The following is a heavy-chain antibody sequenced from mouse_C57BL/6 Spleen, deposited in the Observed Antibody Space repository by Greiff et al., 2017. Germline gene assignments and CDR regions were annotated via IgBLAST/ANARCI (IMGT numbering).Heavy chain of an antibody. V-gene: IGHV5-17*01. CDR2: ISSGSSTI. CDR3: ARGPYYSNRDWYFDV. D-gene: IGHD2-5*01. Sequence: DVMLVESGGGLVKPGGSLKLSCAASGFTFSDYGMHWVRQAPEKGLEWVAYISSGSSTIYYADTVKGRFTISRDNAKNTLFLQMTSLRSEDTAMYYCARGPYYSNRDWYFDVWGTGTTVTVSS. J-gene: IGHJ1*03. CDR1: GFTFSDYG.